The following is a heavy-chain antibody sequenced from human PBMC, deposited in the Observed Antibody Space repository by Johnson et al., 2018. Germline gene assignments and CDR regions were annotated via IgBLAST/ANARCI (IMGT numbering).Heavy chain of an antibody. CDR2: IIPILGIA. CDR1: GGTFSSYT. V-gene: IGHV1-69*04. D-gene: IGHD4-17*01. CDR3: ARGIDEDYGDRGDAVES. J-gene: IGHJ3*02. Sequence: QVQLVQSGAEVKKPGSSVKVSCKASGGTFSSYTISWVRQAPGQGLEWMGRIIPILGIANYAQKVQGRVTITADKSTSTAYMELSSLRSEDTAVYYCARGIDEDYGDRGDAVESWGQGTMVTVSS.